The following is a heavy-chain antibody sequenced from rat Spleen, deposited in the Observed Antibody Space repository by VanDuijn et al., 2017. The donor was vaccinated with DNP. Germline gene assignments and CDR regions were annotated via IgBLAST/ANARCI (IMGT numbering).Heavy chain of an antibody. D-gene: IGHD1-4*01. J-gene: IGHJ4*01. Sequence: EVQLQESGPGLVKPSQSLSLTCSVTGYSITSSYRWNWIRKFPGNKLEWMGPINSAGTTNYNPSLKSRISITRDTSKNQLFLQVNSVTTEDTATYYCARWPGYNPPYAMDAWGQGTSVTVSS. CDR2: INSAGTT. V-gene: IGHV3-3*01. CDR1: GYSITSSYR. CDR3: ARWPGYNPPYAMDA.